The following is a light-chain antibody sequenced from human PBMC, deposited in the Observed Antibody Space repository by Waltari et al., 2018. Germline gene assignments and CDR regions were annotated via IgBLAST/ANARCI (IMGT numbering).Light chain of an antibody. V-gene: IGLV2-23*02. J-gene: IGLJ1*01. Sequence: QSALTQPASVSGSPGQSITISCTGTSSDIGSYDLVSWYQHHPGKAPKLMIFEVSHRPSVVSIRFSGSKSGNTASLTFSGRQAEDEADYHCCSYAGNNIYVFGSGTKVTVL. CDR2: EVS. CDR3: CSYAGNNIYV. CDR1: SSDIGSYDL.